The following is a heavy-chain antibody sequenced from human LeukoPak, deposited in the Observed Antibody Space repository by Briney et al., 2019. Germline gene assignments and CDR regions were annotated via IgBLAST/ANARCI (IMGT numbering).Heavy chain of an antibody. CDR3: ARDTSRTIAAAGTGWFDP. CDR1: GGSITSSSYY. D-gene: IGHD6-13*01. Sequence: SETLSLTCTVSGGSITSSSYYWAWIRQPPGKGLEWIGSIYYSGSTNYNPSLKSRVTISVDTSKNQFSLKLSSVTAADTAVYCCARDTSRTIAAAGTGWFDPWGQGTLVAVSS. V-gene: IGHV4-39*07. J-gene: IGHJ5*02. CDR2: IYYSGST.